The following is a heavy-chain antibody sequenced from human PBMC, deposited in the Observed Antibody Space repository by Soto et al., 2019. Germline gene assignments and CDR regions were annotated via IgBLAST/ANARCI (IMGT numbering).Heavy chain of an antibody. V-gene: IGHV3-74*01. CDR2: INNDGSSI. CDR1: GFGFSTYY. CDR3: ARDVATRGWIDP. J-gene: IGHJ5*02. Sequence: EVQLVESGGGLVQPGGSLRLSCAASGFGFSTYYMHWVRQAPGKGPVWVSHINNDGSSINYADSVKGRFTISRDNAKNTLYLQMNCLRVEDTAVYYCARDVATRGWIDPWGQGNLVTVSS.